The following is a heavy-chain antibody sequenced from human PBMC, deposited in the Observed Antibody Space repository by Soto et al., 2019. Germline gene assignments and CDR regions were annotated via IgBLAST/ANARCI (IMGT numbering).Heavy chain of an antibody. J-gene: IGHJ6*02. CDR1: GFTFSTYA. V-gene: IGHV3-23*01. D-gene: IGHD1-26*01. CDR2: ISAGGYNT. Sequence: GGSLRLSCADSGFTFSTYAINWVRQAPGKWLEGVSAISAGGYNTDYADSVKGRFTISRDNSKNTLYLQMNSLSAEDTAVYYCAKDHTVYSGYDYYYGMDVWGQGXTVTVYS. CDR3: AKDHTVYSGYDYYYGMDV.